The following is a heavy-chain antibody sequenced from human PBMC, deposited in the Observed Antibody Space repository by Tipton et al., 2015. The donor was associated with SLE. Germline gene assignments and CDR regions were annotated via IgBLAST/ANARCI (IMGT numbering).Heavy chain of an antibody. CDR1: GGSFSGYY. CDR2: INHSGST. J-gene: IGHJ3*02. V-gene: IGHV4-34*01. CDR3: ARRITMVRGANDAFDI. Sequence: LRLSCAVYGGSFSGYYWSWIRQPPGKGLEWIGEINHSGSTYYNPSLKSRVTISVDTSKNQFSLKLSSVTAADTAVYYCARRITMVRGANDAFDIWGQGTMVTVSS. D-gene: IGHD3-10*01.